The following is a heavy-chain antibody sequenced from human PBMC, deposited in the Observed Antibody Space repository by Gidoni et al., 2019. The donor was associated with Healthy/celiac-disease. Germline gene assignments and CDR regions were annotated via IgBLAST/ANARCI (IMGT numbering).Heavy chain of an antibody. CDR1: GGSFSGYY. V-gene: IGHV4-34*01. J-gene: IGHJ4*02. CDR2: INHSGST. D-gene: IGHD2-21*02. CDR3: AVAYCGGDCYSDRIDY. Sequence: QVQLQQWGAGLLKPSETLSLTCAVYGGSFSGYYWSWIRQPPGKGLELIGEINHSGSTNYNPSLKSRVTISVDTSKNQFSLKLSSVTAADTAVYYCAVAYCGGDCYSDRIDYWGQGTLVTVSS.